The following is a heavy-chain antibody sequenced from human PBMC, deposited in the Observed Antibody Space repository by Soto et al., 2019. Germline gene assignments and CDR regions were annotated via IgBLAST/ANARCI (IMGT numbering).Heavy chain of an antibody. CDR3: ARLQDRDNWFDP. Sequence: QVQLQESGPGLVKPSQTLSLTCTVSGGSISSGGYYWSWIRQHPGKGLEWIGYIYYSGSTYYNPSLKSRVTISVDTSKHQFSLKPSSVTAADTAVYYCARLQDRDNWFDPWGQGTLVTVSS. J-gene: IGHJ5*02. D-gene: IGHD4-4*01. V-gene: IGHV4-31*03. CDR1: GGSISSGGYY. CDR2: IYYSGST.